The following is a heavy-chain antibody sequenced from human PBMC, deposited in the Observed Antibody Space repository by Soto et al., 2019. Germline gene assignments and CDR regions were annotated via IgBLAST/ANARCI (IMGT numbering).Heavy chain of an antibody. CDR2: IIPIFGTA. J-gene: IGHJ4*02. CDR1: GGTFSSYA. D-gene: IGHD3-3*01. V-gene: IGHV1-69*13. Sequence: SVKVSCKASGGTFSSYAISWVRQAPGQGLEWMGGIIPIFGTANYAQKFQGRVTITADESTSTAYMELSSLRSEDTAVYYCARVPDYDFWSGYYYYFDYWGQGTLVTVSS. CDR3: ARVPDYDFWSGYYYYFDY.